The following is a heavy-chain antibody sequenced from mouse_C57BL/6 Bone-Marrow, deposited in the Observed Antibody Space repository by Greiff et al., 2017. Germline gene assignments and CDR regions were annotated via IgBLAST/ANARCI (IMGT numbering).Heavy chain of an antibody. Sequence: QVQLQQPGAELVKPGASVKLSCKASGYTFTSYWMQWVKQRPGQGLEWIGEIDPSDSYTNYNQKFKGKATLTVDTSSSTAYMQLSSLTSKDSAVYYCARRDYDDSYWGQGTLVTVSA. CDR2: IDPSDSYT. J-gene: IGHJ3*01. V-gene: IGHV1-50*01. D-gene: IGHD2-4*01. CDR1: GYTFTSYW. CDR3: ARRDYDDSY.